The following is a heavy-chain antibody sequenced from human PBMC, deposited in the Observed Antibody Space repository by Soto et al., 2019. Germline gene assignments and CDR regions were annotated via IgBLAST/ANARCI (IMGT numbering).Heavy chain of an antibody. Sequence: QVQLQESGPGLVKPSGTLSLTCALSGGSITSNNWWSWVRQPPGKGLEWIGEIYYSGNTNYNPSLRGRVSMSVDKSQNQFSLWLTSVTAADTAVYYCARGFGHTSSWYFDLWGQGILITVSS. J-gene: IGHJ4*02. CDR3: ARGFGHTSSWYFDL. CDR2: IYYSGNT. D-gene: IGHD6-13*01. V-gene: IGHV4-4*02. CDR1: GGSITSNNW.